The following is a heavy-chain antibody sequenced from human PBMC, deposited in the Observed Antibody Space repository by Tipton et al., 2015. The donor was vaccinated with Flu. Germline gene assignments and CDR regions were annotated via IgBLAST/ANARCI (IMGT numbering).Heavy chain of an antibody. D-gene: IGHD3-9*01. CDR3: AGTILTGYYLPDAFDI. V-gene: IGHV5-51*01. CDR1: GYSFTSYW. Sequence: QLVQSGAEVKKPGESLKISCKGSGYSFTSYWIGWVRQMPGKGLEWMGIIYPGDSDTRYSPSFQGQVTISADKSISTAYLQWSSLKASDTAMYYCAGTILTGYYLPDAFDIWGQGTMVTVSS. CDR2: IYPGDSDT. J-gene: IGHJ3*02.